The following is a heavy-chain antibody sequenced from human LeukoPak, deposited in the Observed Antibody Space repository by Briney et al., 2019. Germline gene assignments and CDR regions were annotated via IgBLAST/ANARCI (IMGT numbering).Heavy chain of an antibody. CDR1: GDTVTSYA. CDR3: ARGVVASRPNHFDY. V-gene: IGHV1-69*13. CDR2: IIPIFGTA. Sequence: SVKVSCKASGDTVTSYAISWVRQAPGPGLEWMGGIIPIFGTANYAQKFQSRVTTTADESTTTAYMELSSLRSEDTAVYYCARGVVASRPNHFDYWGQGTLVTVSA. D-gene: IGHD1-14*01. J-gene: IGHJ4*02.